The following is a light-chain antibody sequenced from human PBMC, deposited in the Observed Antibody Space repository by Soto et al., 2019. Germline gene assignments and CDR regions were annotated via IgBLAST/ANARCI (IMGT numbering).Light chain of an antibody. CDR2: EVS. CDR3: SSYTTSSTLLYV. V-gene: IGLV2-14*01. J-gene: IGLJ1*01. Sequence: QSALTQPASVSGSPGQSITISCTGTSSDVGGYNSVSWYQQHPGKAPKLMIYEVSNRPSGVSNRSSGSKSGNTASLTISGLQAEDEADYYCSSYTTSSTLLYVFGTGTKLTVL. CDR1: SSDVGGYNS.